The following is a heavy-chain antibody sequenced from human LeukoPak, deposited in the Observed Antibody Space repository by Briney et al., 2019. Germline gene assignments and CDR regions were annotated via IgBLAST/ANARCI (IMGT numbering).Heavy chain of an antibody. V-gene: IGHV4-61*01. D-gene: IGHD4-23*01. J-gene: IGHJ4*02. CDR1: GGSVSSGSYY. Sequence: SETLSLTCTVSGGSVSSGSYYWSWIRQPPGKGLEWIGYIYYSGSTNYNPSLKSRVTISVDTSKNQFSLKLSSVTAADTAEYYCARVFGYGGIPNWGQGTLVTVSS. CDR2: IYYSGST. CDR3: ARVFGYGGIPN.